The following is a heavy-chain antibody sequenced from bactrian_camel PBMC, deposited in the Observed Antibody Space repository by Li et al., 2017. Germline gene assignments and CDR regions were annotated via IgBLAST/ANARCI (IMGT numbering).Heavy chain of an antibody. Sequence: QVQLVESGGGSVQAGGSLKLSCAVDISSGYILRRCKMGWWRRAPGAKRELVSTIDTDGTTTYLEDVKGRFTISRDVGKSTMYLQMNNLEPDDTGMYYCAARFQGGFGLGGLCTDVLGDFPYWGQGTQVTVS. D-gene: IGHD2*01. J-gene: IGHJ4*01. CDR3: AARFQGGFGLGGLCTDVLGDFPY. CDR1: GYILRRCK. V-gene: IGHV3S53*01. CDR2: IDTDGTT.